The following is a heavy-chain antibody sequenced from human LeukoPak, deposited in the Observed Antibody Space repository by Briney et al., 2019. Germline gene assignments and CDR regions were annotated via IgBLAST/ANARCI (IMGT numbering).Heavy chain of an antibody. J-gene: IGHJ5*02. CDR2: ISGSGGST. Sequence: GGSLRLSCAASGFTFSSYAMSWVRQAPGKGLEWVSAISGSGGSTYYADSVKGRFTISRDNSKNTLYLEMNSLRAEDPAVYYCAKDSRAEVVNRLDPWGQGTLVTVSS. V-gene: IGHV3-23*01. CDR3: AKDSRAEVVNRLDP. CDR1: GFTFSSYA.